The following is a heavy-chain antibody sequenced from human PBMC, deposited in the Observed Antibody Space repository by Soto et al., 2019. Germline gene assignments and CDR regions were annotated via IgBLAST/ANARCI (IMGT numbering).Heavy chain of an antibody. V-gene: IGHV1-18*01. Sequence: ASVKVSCKASGYTFTSYAISWVRQAPGQGLEWMGWISAYNGNTNYAQKLQGRVTMTADTSTSTAYMELRSLTSDDTAVYYCSRDMLKQPLVGFQHSWLDPWGQGTLVTVSS. D-gene: IGHD3-10*02. J-gene: IGHJ5*01. CDR2: ISAYNGNT. CDR1: GYTFTSYA. CDR3: SRDMLKQPLVGFQHSWLDP.